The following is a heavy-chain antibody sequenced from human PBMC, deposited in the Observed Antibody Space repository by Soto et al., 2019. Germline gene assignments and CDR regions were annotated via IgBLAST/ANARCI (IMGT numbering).Heavy chain of an antibody. CDR1: GFTFSSYA. CDR3: ANSAAPANYYYYYMDV. D-gene: IGHD2-2*01. J-gene: IGHJ6*03. V-gene: IGHV3-23*01. CDR2: ISGSGGST. Sequence: EVQLLESGGGLVQPGGSLRLSCAASGFTFSSYAMSWVRQAPGKGLEWVSAISGSGGSTYYADSVKGRFTISRDNSKNTLYLQMNSLRAEDTAVYYCANSAAPANYYYYYMDVWGKGTTVTVSS.